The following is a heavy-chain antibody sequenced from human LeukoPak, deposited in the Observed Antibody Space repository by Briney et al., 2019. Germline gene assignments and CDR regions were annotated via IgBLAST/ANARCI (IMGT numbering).Heavy chain of an antibody. D-gene: IGHD1-1*01. Sequence: GGPLRLSCAGSGFTFSNAWMSWVRQAPGKGLEWVGRIKNSGTTDYAAPVKGRFSISRDDSKNTVYVQMNSLKSEDTGVYYCTTGTLGTTGTTGYWGQGTLVTVSS. J-gene: IGHJ4*02. CDR1: GFTFSNAW. CDR3: TTGTLGTTGTTGY. V-gene: IGHV3-15*01. CDR2: IKNSGTT.